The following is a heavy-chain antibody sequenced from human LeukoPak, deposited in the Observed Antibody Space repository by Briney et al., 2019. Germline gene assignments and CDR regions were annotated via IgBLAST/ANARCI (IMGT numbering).Heavy chain of an antibody. V-gene: IGHV1-2*06. CDR3: AREYVGLD. Sequence: ASVKVSCKASGYTFTGYYMHWVRQAPGQGLEWKGRINPNSGGTNYAQKFQGRVTMTRDTCISTAYMELSRLRSDDTAVYYCAREYVGLDWGQGTLVTVSS. D-gene: IGHD3-16*01. CDR2: INPNSGGT. CDR1: GYTFTGYY. J-gene: IGHJ4*02.